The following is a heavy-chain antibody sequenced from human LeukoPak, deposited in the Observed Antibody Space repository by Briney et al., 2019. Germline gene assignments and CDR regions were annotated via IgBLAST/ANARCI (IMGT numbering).Heavy chain of an antibody. CDR2: VNYRGTP. Sequence: PSETLSLTCTVSGDSIGSTTTYYWGWIRQPPGKGLEWIGNVNYRGTPHYNPSLTSRVTMSLDTSKNHFSLKLSSVTAADTAIYYCARGYGGIGFDIWGQGTMVTVSS. CDR3: ARGYGGIGFDI. CDR1: GDSIGSTTTYY. J-gene: IGHJ3*02. D-gene: IGHD4-23*01. V-gene: IGHV4-39*07.